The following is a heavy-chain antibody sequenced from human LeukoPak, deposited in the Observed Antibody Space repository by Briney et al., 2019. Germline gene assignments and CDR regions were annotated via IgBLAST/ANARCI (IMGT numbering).Heavy chain of an antibody. J-gene: IGHJ5*02. CDR1: GYTFTSYA. V-gene: IGHV1-3*01. D-gene: IGHD3-3*01. Sequence: APVKVSCKASGYTFTSYAMHWVRQAPGQRLEWMGWINAGNGNTKYSQKFQGRVTITRDTSASTAYMELSSPRSEDTAVYYCARDSDFWSGYYYGNWFDPWGQGTLVTVSS. CDR3: ARDSDFWSGYYYGNWFDP. CDR2: INAGNGNT.